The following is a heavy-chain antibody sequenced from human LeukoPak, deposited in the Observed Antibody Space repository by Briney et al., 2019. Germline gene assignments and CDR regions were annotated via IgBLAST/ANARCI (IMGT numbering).Heavy chain of an antibody. V-gene: IGHV4-39*07. CDR2: IYYSGSS. CDR1: GGSISSSSSY. Sequence: PSETLSLTCSVSGGSISSSSSYWGWIRQPPGKGLEWIGSIYYSGSSFDNPALKSRVTISVDTSKNQFSLKLSSVTAADTAVYYCARVGYYYDSSGYYDWFDPWGQGTLVTVSP. D-gene: IGHD3-22*01. CDR3: ARVGYYYDSSGYYDWFDP. J-gene: IGHJ5*02.